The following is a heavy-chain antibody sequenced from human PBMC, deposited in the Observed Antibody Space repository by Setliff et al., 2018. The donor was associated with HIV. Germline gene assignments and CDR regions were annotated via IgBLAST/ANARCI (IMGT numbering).Heavy chain of an antibody. CDR1: GGTFRSHE. CDR2: IAPILNTG. CDR3: ARIPNHSSGFDY. Sequence: SVKVSCKASGGTFRSHEISWVRQAPGQGLEWMGGIAPILNTGNYAPKFQGGVTITADESTTTAYMELSSLRSEDTAVYYCARIPNHSSGFDYWGQGTPVTVSS. J-gene: IGHJ4*02. V-gene: IGHV1-69*13. D-gene: IGHD3-22*01.